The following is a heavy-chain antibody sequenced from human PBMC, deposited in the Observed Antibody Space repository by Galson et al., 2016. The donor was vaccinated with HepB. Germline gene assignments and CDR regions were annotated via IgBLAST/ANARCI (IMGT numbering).Heavy chain of an antibody. CDR3: ARYAGVGATPGRFDY. V-gene: IGHV4-61*01. D-gene: IGHD1-26*01. Sequence: EPLSLTCTVTGDSVSSRSYYWTWIRQPPGRELEYIGLVYYNGRTYYRPSLKSRLTISIDTSRNQVSLELQSVTAAETAVYYCARYAGVGATPGRFDYWGRGTLVTVSA. CDR1: GDSVSSRSYY. CDR2: VYYNGRT. J-gene: IGHJ4*02.